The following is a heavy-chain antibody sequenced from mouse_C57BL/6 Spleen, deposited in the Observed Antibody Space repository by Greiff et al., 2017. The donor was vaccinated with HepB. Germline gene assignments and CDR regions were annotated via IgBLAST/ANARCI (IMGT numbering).Heavy chain of an antibody. Sequence: VQLKESGGGLVQPKGSLKLSCAASGFSFNTYAMNWVRQAPGKGLEWVARIRSKSNNYATYYADSVKDRFTISRDDSESMLYLQMNNLKTEDTAMYYCVRHAYYYGSSQYFDVWGTGTTVTVSS. V-gene: IGHV10-1*01. J-gene: IGHJ1*03. CDR3: VRHAYYYGSSQYFDV. D-gene: IGHD1-1*01. CDR2: IRSKSNNYAT. CDR1: GFSFNTYA.